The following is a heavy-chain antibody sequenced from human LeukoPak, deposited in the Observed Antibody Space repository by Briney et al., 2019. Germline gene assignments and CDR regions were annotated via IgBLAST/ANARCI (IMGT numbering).Heavy chain of an antibody. Sequence: SETLSLTCAVYGGSFSGYYWSWIRQPPGKGLEWIGEINHSGSTNYNPSLKSRVTISVDTSKNQFSLKLSSVTAADTAVYYCAESRKIGGVIVRWGKGTTVTVSS. CDR3: AESRKIGGVIVR. J-gene: IGHJ6*04. CDR2: INHSGST. V-gene: IGHV4-34*01. CDR1: GGSFSGYY. D-gene: IGHD3-16*02.